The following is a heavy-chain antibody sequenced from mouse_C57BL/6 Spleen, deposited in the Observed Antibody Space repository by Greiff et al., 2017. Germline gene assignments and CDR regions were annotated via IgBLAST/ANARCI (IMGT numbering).Heavy chain of an antibody. D-gene: IGHD1-1*01. CDR2: ISYDGSN. Sequence: DVKLVESGPGLVKPSQSLSLTCSVTGYSITSGYYWNWIRQFPGNKLEWMGYISYDGSNNYNPSLNNRISITRDTSKNQWFLKLNSGTTEDTAPYYCARDLITTLFDYWGQGTTLTVSS. CDR3: ARDLITTLFDY. CDR1: GYSITSGYY. J-gene: IGHJ2*01. V-gene: IGHV3-6*01.